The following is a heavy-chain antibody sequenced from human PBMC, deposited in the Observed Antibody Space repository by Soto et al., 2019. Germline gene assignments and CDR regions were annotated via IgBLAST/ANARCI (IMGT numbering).Heavy chain of an antibody. V-gene: IGHV1-69*01. D-gene: IGHD3-3*01. J-gene: IGHJ6*02. CDR3: ARVRLSFRRRGGHYYEAGMDV. CDR1: GGTFSTYS. Sequence: EQLVQSGAEVKKPGSSVKVSCEASGGTFSTYSISWVRQAPGHGLECMGEVIPYFGTANHAQEFQGRVTLTVDASTSTAYMELRSLSSEDTALYYCARVRLSFRRRGGHYYEAGMDVWGQGTRVTVSS. CDR2: VIPYFGTA.